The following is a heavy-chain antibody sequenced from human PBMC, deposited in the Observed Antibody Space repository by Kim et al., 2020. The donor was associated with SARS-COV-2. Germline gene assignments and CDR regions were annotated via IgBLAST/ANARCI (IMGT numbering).Heavy chain of an antibody. J-gene: IGHJ3*01. CDR3: ARDSRYCGNTYCRGDAF. CDR2: IKEDGSEK. D-gene: IGHD2-15*01. CDR1: GFTFSSFW. V-gene: IGHV3-7*01. Sequence: GGSLRLSCTGSGFTFSSFWMTWVRQAPGKGLEWVANIKEDGSEKYHVDSVKGRFTISRDNARNSLYLQMNSLRVEDTALYSCARDSRYCGNTYCRGDAF.